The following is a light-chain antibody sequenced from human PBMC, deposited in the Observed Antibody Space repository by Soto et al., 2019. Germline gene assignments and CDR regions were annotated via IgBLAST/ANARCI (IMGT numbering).Light chain of an antibody. J-gene: IGLJ1*01. Sequence: QSALTQPASVSGSPGQSIAISCSGSGSDVGGYNYVSWYQQHPGKAPKLIIYGVSHRPSGVSTRFSASRSAYTASLTISGLHAEDEADYYCSSFTSSYFYVFGPGTKLTVL. CDR3: SSFTSSYFYV. V-gene: IGLV2-14*01. CDR2: GVS. CDR1: GSDVGGYNY.